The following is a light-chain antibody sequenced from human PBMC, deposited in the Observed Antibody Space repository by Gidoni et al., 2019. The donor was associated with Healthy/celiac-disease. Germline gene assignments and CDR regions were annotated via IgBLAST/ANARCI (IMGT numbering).Light chain of an antibody. CDR1: QSVSSN. CDR2: GAS. J-gene: IGKJ3*01. CDR3: QQYNNWPPVT. V-gene: IGKV3-15*01. Sequence: EIVMTQSPATLSVSPRERATLSCRASQSVSSNLAWYQQKPGQAPRLLIYGASTRATGIPARFSGSGSGTEFTLTISSLQSEDFAVYYCQQYNNWPPVTFGPXTKVDIK.